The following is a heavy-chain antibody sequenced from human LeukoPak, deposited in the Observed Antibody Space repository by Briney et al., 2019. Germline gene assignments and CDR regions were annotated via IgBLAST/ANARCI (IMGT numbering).Heavy chain of an antibody. CDR3: ARVLGSYYYATDV. Sequence: SGGSLRLSCAAASGFTVSSNYMSWVRQAPGKGLEWVSVIYGGGGTSYADSVKGRFTFSRDTSKNTLYLQMNSLRPEDTAVYYCARVLGSYYYATDVWGQGTTVTVSS. CDR2: IYGGGGT. D-gene: IGHD7-27*01. CDR1: GFTVSSNY. J-gene: IGHJ6*02. V-gene: IGHV3-66*02.